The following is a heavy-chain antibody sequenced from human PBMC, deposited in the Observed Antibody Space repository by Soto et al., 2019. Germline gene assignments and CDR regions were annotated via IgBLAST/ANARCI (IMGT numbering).Heavy chain of an antibody. V-gene: IGHV3-66*01. Sequence: EVQLVESGGGLVQPGGSLRLSCAASGFHVSDVYMNWVRQAPGKGLEWVSVLLGGGSVYYADSVKGRFTVSRDNSKNTLYLQMSRLWAEDTTVYYCPKAPHGWVAVNFFSCWGQGTLVTVS. CDR1: GFHVSDVY. CDR3: PKAPHGWVAVNFFSC. D-gene: IGHD3-3*01. J-gene: IGHJ4*02. CDR2: LLGGGSV.